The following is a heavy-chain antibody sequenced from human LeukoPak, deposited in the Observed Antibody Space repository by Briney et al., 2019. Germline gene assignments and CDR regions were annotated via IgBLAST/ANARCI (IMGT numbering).Heavy chain of an antibody. V-gene: IGHV3-21*01. J-gene: IGHJ5*02. D-gene: IGHD4-11*01. Sequence: GGSLRLSCAASGFTFSSYSMNWVRQAPGKGLEWVSSISSSSRYLYYADSVKGRFTISRDDAENSLYLQMNSLRAEDTAVYYCARDLTVTSTCWFDLWGQGTLVTVSS. CDR2: ISSSSRYL. CDR1: GFTFSSYS. CDR3: ARDLTVTSTCWFDL.